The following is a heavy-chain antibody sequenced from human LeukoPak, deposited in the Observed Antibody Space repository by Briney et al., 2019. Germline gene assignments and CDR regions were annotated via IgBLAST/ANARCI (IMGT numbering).Heavy chain of an antibody. V-gene: IGHV3-7*01. J-gene: IGHJ3*02. Sequence: GGSLRLSCAASGFIFSNQWMKWVRQAPGKGLEWVAYIKQDGSEKHYVDTVKGRFTISRDDAQNSLYLQINSLRPEDTAVYYCARPLCFDNSTNGRAFDIWGHGTMVTVSS. CDR1: GFIFSNQW. D-gene: IGHD2/OR15-2a*01. CDR3: ARPLCFDNSTNGRAFDI. CDR2: IKQDGSEK.